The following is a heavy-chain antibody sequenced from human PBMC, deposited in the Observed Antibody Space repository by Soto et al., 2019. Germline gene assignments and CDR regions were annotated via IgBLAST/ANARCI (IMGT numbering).Heavy chain of an antibody. CDR3: ARGQRGTVTAEFDY. CDR1: GGSISSGAYY. CDR2: IYYSGST. D-gene: IGHD4-17*01. V-gene: IGHV4-31*03. Sequence: QVQLQESGPGLVKPSQTLSLTCTVSGGSISSGAYYWGWIRQHPGKGLEWIGYIYYSGSTIYNPSLKGSFNISVDMSKNQNYLKLSTVTARDTVVYYCARGQRGTVTAEFDYWGQGTPVTVTS. J-gene: IGHJ4*02.